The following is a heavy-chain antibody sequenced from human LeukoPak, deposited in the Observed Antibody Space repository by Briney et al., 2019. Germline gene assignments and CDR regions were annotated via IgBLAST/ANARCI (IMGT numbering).Heavy chain of an antibody. CDR2: INHSGST. CDR3: ARTGVAVAGTFYYYYGMDV. CDR1: GGCFGGYY. V-gene: IGHV4-34*01. Sequence: SESLSLTCAVYGGCFGGYYWSWIRQPPGKGLEWIGEINHSGSTNYNPSLKSRVTISVDTSKNQFSLKLSSVTAADTAVYYCARTGVAVAGTFYYYYGMDVWGQGTTVTVSS. J-gene: IGHJ6*02. D-gene: IGHD6-19*01.